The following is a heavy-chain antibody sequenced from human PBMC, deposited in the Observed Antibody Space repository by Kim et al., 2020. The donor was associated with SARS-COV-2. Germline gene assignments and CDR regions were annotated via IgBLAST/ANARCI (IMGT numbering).Heavy chain of an antibody. CDR1: GGSISSSSYY. J-gene: IGHJ4*02. D-gene: IGHD2-15*01. CDR2: IYYSGST. CDR3: ARHPYGGNPY. Sequence: SETLSLTCTVSGGSISSSSYYWGWIRQPPGKGLEWIGSIYYSGSTYYNPSLKSRVTISVDTSKNQFSLKLSSVTAADTAVYYCARHPYGGNPYWGQGTLVTVSS. V-gene: IGHV4-39*01.